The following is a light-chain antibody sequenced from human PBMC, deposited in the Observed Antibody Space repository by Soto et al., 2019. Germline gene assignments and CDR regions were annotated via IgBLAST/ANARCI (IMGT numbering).Light chain of an antibody. CDR1: QSIGVY. Sequence: DIQMTQSPSSLSASVGERVTITCRASQSIGVYLNWYQQKPGKAPKLLIYAASSVQSGVSSRFSGSGSATDFTLTISSLLPEDFATYYCHQSHSVPGTFGQGTKVEIK. CDR2: AAS. J-gene: IGKJ1*01. V-gene: IGKV1-39*01. CDR3: HQSHSVPGT.